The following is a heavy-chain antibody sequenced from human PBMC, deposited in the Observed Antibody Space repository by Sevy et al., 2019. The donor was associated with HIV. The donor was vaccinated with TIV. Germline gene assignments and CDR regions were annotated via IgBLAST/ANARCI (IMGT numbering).Heavy chain of an antibody. CDR3: TSDLRNYYDSSGYYPVFDY. D-gene: IGHD3-22*01. CDR2: IKSKTDGGTT. V-gene: IGHV3-15*01. CDR1: GFTFSNAW. Sequence: GGSLRLSCAASGFTFSNAWMSWVRQAPGKGLEWLGRIKSKTDGGTTDYAAPVKGRFTISRDDSKNTLYLQMNSLKTEDTAVYYCTSDLRNYYDSSGYYPVFDYWGQGTLVTVSS. J-gene: IGHJ4*02.